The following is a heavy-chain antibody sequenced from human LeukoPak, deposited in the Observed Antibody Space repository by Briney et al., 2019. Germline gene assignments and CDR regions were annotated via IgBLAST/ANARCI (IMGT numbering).Heavy chain of an antibody. CDR2: VYYSGST. V-gene: IGHV4-31*03. CDR3: AGLDRGDAFDI. D-gene: IGHD3-22*01. Sequence: PSQTLSLTCTVSGGSISSGGYYWSWIRQHPGKGLEWIGYVYYSGSTYYNPSLKSRVTISVDTSKNQFSLKLSPVTAADTAVYYCAGLDRGDAFDIWGQETMVTVSS. J-gene: IGHJ3*02. CDR1: GGSISSGGYY.